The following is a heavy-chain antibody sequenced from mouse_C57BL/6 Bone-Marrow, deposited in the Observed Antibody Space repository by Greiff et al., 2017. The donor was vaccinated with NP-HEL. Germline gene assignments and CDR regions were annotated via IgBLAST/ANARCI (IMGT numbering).Heavy chain of an antibody. CDR1: GYTFTSYD. CDR2: IYPRDGST. V-gene: IGHV1-85*01. CDR3: ASSYVPYYYAMDY. D-gene: IGHD1-1*01. J-gene: IGHJ4*01. Sequence: VQLQESGPELVKPGASVKLSCKASGYTFTSYDINWVKQRPGQGLEWIGWIYPRDGSTKYNEKFKGKATLTVDTSSSTAYMELHSLTSEDSAVYFCASSYVPYYYAMDYWGQGTSVTVSS.